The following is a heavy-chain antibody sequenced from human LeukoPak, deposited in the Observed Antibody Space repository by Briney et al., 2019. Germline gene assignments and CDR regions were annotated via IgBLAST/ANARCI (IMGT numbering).Heavy chain of an antibody. CDR3: ARGRSIAARGYYYYMDV. D-gene: IGHD6-6*01. J-gene: IGHJ6*03. V-gene: IGHV1-69*05. Sequence: GSSVKVSCKAPGGTFSSYAISWVRQAPGQGLEWMGGIIPIFGTANYAQKFQGRVTITTDESTSTAYMELSSLRSEDTAVYYCARGRSIAARGYYYYMDVWGKGTTVTVSS. CDR1: GGTFSSYA. CDR2: IIPIFGTA.